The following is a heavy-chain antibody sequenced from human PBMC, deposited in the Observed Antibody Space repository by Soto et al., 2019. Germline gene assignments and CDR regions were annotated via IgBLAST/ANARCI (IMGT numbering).Heavy chain of an antibody. CDR1: GFTFRSYS. CDR3: ARSPAVAEPFDY. Sequence: GGSMRISCAASGFTFRSYSMNCVRQAPGKGLEWVSSISSSSSYIYYAASVKGRFTISRDSAKNSLYLQMNSLRAEETAVYYCARSPAVAEPFDYWGRATLVTVSS. V-gene: IGHV3-21*01. J-gene: IGHJ4*02. CDR2: ISSSSSYI. D-gene: IGHD6-19*01.